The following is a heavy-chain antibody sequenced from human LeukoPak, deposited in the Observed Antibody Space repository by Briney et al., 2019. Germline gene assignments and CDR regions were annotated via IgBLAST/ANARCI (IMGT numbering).Heavy chain of an antibody. J-gene: IGHJ5*02. CDR2: TYYSGST. V-gene: IGHV4-30-4*07. D-gene: IGHD6-13*01. CDR3: ARDNSSSWYIGWFDP. Sequence: SETLSLTCAASGGSISSGGYSWSWIRQPPGKGLGWIGYTYYSGSTYYNPSLKSRVTISVDTSKNQFSLKLSSVTAADTAVYYCARDNSSSWYIGWFDPWGQGTLVSVSS. CDR1: GGSISSGGYS.